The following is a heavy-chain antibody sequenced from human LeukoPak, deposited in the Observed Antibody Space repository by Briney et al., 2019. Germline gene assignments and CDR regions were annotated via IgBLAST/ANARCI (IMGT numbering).Heavy chain of an antibody. CDR3: ATRYSGGSY. CDR1: GFTFSSYS. D-gene: IGHD6-19*01. CDR2: IYSGGST. J-gene: IGHJ4*02. Sequence: GGSLRLSCAASGFTFSSYSMNWVRQAPGKGLEWVSVIYSGGSTYYADSVKGRFTISRDNSKNTLYLQMNTLRAEDTAVYYCATRYSGGSYWGQGTLVTVSS. V-gene: IGHV3-53*01.